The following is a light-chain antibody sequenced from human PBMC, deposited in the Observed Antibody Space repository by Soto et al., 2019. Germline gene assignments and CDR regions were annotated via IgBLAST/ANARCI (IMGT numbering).Light chain of an antibody. V-gene: IGKV3-20*01. J-gene: IGKJ4*01. CDR2: GAS. Sequence: EIVMTQSPATLSLSPGERATLSCRASQSVGKYLVWYQQKPGQAPRLLIYGASSRATGIPDRFSGSGSGTDFTLTISRLEPEDFAVYYCLQYGSSPPLTFGGGTKVDIK. CDR1: QSVGKY. CDR3: LQYGSSPPLT.